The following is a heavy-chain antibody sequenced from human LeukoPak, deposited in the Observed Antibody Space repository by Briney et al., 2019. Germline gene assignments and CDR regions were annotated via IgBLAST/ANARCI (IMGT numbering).Heavy chain of an antibody. J-gene: IGHJ4*02. CDR1: GGTFSSYT. CDR3: ARDPPPRGYSYGYGYEDY. V-gene: IGHV1-69*04. D-gene: IGHD5-18*01. CDR2: LIPILGIA. Sequence: SVKVSCKASGGTFSSYTISWVRQAPGQRLEWMGRLIPILGIANYAQKFQGRVTITADKSTSTAYMELSSLRSEDTAVYYCARDPPPRGYSYGYGYEDYWGQGTLVTVSS.